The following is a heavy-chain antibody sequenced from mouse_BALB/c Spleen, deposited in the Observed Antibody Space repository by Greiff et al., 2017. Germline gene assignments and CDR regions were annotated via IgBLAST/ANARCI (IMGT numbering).Heavy chain of an antibody. V-gene: IGHV1-84*02. Sequence: QVQLQQPGAELVKPGASVKLSCKASGYTFTSYWMHWVKQKPGQGLEWIGWIYPGSGNTKYNEKFKGKATLTVDTSSSTAYMQLSSLTSEDTAVYFCARSYSKGLFAYWGQGTLVTVSA. J-gene: IGHJ3*01. CDR3: ARSYSKGLFAY. CDR2: IYPGSGNT. D-gene: IGHD3-3*01. CDR1: GYTFTSYW.